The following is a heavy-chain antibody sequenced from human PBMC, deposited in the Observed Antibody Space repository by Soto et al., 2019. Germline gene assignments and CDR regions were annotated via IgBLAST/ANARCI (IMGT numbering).Heavy chain of an antibody. CDR1: GYTFTSSY. J-gene: IGHJ4*02. CDR2: INPMGGST. V-gene: IGHV1-46*03. D-gene: IGHD3-16*01. CDR3: GRGLFTGDY. Sequence: QVQLVQSGAEVKKPGASVKVSCKASGYTFTSSYIHWVRQAPGQGLERMGIINPMGGSTNYAQNFQGRVTVTMDTSASTVYMELSSLRSEDTAVYYCGRGLFTGDYWGQGTLVTVSS.